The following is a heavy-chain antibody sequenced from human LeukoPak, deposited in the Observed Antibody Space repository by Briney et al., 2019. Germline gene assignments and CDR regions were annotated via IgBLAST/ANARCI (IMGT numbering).Heavy chain of an antibody. CDR1: GASITNSAYH. D-gene: IGHD3-22*01. Sequence: SETLSLTCTVSGASITNSAYHWGWIRQPPGKGLEWIGSINYSGGTHYNPSLKSRVTISADKSKNQFSLKLSSVTAADTAVYYCARDYYDSNGWFDPWGQGTLVTVSS. V-gene: IGHV4-39*07. CDR3: ARDYYDSNGWFDP. J-gene: IGHJ5*02. CDR2: INYSGGT.